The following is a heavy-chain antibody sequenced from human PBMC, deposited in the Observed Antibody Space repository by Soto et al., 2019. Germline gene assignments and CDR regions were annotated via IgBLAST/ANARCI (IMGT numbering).Heavy chain of an antibody. J-gene: IGHJ6*02. CDR2: INPNSGGT. V-gene: IGHV1-2*02. D-gene: IGHD3-10*01. Sequence: ASVKVSCKASGYTFTGYYMHWVRQAPGQGLEWMGWINPNSGGTNYAQKFQGRVTMTRDTSISTAYMELGRLRSDDTAVYYCARAGGNTYGMDVWGQGTTVTVSS. CDR3: ARAGGNTYGMDV. CDR1: GYTFTGYY.